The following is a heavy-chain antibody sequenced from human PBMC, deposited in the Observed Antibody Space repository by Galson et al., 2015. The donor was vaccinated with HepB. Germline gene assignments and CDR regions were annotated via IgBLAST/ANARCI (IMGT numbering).Heavy chain of an antibody. CDR2: INPSGGST. CDR3: ARGPGAARMIHSSSWSYFDY. D-gene: IGHD6-13*01. CDR1: GYTFTSYY. Sequence: SVKVSCKASGYTFTSYYMHWVRQAPGQGLEWMGIINPSGGSTSYAQKFQGRVTMTRDTSTSTVYMELSSLRSEDTAVYYCARGPGAARMIHSSSWSYFDYWGQGTLVTVSS. V-gene: IGHV1-46*01. J-gene: IGHJ4*02.